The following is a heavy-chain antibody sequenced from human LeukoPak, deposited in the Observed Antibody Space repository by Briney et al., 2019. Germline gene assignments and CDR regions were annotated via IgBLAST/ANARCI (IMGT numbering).Heavy chain of an antibody. Sequence: PGGSLRLSCAASGFTFSSYTMIWVRQAPGKGLEWVSSISSSSSYIYYADSVKGRFTISRDNAKNSLYLQMNSLRAEDTAVYYCARDSGGGGGDIWGQGTMVTVSS. V-gene: IGHV3-21*01. CDR1: GFTFSSYT. CDR3: ARDSGGGGGDI. CDR2: ISSSSSYI. J-gene: IGHJ3*02. D-gene: IGHD2-15*01.